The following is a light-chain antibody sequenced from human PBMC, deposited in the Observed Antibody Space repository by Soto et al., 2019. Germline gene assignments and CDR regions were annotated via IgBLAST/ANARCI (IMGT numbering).Light chain of an antibody. Sequence: ENVLTQSPCTLSLSPGERATLSCRAGQSVSNTFLAWYQQKPGQAPRLLIYGASNRATGIPDRFSGSGSGTDFTLTISRLEPEDFAVYYCQQSGSPSGWTFGRGTRLEIK. CDR3: QQSGSPSGWT. CDR1: QSVSNTF. V-gene: IGKV3-20*01. CDR2: GAS. J-gene: IGKJ5*01.